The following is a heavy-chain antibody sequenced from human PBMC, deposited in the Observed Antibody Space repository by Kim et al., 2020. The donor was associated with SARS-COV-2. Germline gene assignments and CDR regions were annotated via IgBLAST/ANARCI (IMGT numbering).Heavy chain of an antibody. CDR1: GGSISSSSYY. V-gene: IGHV4-39*01. Sequence: SETLSLTCTVSGGSISSSSYYWGWIRQPPGKGLEWIGSIYYSRTTYYNPSLKSRVTISVDTSKNQFSLKLSSVTAADTAVYYCARPSSGFYSPFDYWGQG. CDR3: ARPSSGFYSPFDY. J-gene: IGHJ4*02. D-gene: IGHD3-22*01. CDR2: IYYSRTT.